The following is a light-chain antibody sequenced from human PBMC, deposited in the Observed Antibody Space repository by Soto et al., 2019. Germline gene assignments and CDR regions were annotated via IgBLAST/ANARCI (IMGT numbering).Light chain of an antibody. Sequence: QSALTQPASVSGSPGQSITISCTGTNSDVGSYNFVSWYQQYPGKAPKLMIYEANKRPSGVSDRFSGSKSGNTASLTISGLQAEDEADYHCCSYAGSRVWVFGGGTKLTVL. CDR3: CSYAGSRVWV. J-gene: IGLJ3*02. CDR1: NSDVGSYNF. V-gene: IGLV2-23*01. CDR2: EAN.